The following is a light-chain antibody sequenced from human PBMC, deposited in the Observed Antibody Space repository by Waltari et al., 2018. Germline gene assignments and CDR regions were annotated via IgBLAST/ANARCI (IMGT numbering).Light chain of an antibody. Sequence: DIQLTQSPSFLSASVGDRVTITCRASQGISSYLAWYQQKPGKAPKLLIYAASTLQGGVPSRFSGSGSGTEFPLTISSLQPEDFATYYCQQLNSYPRTFGQGTRLEIK. CDR1: QGISSY. J-gene: IGKJ5*01. V-gene: IGKV1-9*01. CDR2: AAS. CDR3: QQLNSYPRT.